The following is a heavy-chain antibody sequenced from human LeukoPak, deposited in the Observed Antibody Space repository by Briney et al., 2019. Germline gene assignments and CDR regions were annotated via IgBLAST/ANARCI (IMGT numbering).Heavy chain of an antibody. Sequence: GGSLRLSCAASGFTFSSYAMSWVRRAPGKGLEWVSAISGSGGSTYYADSVKGRFTISRDNSKNTLYLQMNSLRAEDTAVYYCAKVCGNCPFGYWGQGTLVTVSS. D-gene: IGHD4-23*01. CDR2: ISGSGGST. CDR1: GFTFSSYA. CDR3: AKVCGNCPFGY. J-gene: IGHJ4*02. V-gene: IGHV3-23*01.